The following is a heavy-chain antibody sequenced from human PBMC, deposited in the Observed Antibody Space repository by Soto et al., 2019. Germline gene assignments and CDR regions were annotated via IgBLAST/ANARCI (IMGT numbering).Heavy chain of an antibody. CDR3: AKDPNYCSGGSCPLDY. J-gene: IGHJ4*02. CDR1: GFTFSSYG. V-gene: IGHV3-30*18. CDR2: ISYDGSNK. D-gene: IGHD2-15*01. Sequence: GGSLILSCAASGFTFSSYGMHWVRQAPGKGLEWVAVISYDGSNKYYADSVKGRFTISRDNSKNTLYLQMNSLRAEDTAVYYCAKDPNYCSGGSCPLDYWGQGTLVTVSS.